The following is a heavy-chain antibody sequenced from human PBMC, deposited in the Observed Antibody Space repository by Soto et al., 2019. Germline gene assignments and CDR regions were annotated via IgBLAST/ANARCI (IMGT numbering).Heavy chain of an antibody. CDR2: INAGNGNT. Sequence: ASVKVSCKASGYTFTSYAMHWVRQAPGQRLEWMGWINAGNGNTKYSQKFQGRVTITRDTSPSTAYMELSSLRSDDTAVYYCARQTPEYPSFDYLGQGTLFTVSS. J-gene: IGHJ4*01. V-gene: IGHV1-3*01. CDR3: ARQTPEYPSFDY. CDR1: GYTFTSYA.